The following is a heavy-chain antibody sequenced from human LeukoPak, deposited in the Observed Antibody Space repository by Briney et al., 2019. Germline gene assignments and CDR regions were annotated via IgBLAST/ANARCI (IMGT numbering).Heavy chain of an antibody. CDR2: IIPIFGTV. Sequence: SVKVSCKASGGTFSSYAISWVRQAPGQGLEWMGGIIPIFGTVNYAQKFQGRVTITADESTSTAYMELSSLRSEDTAVYYCASSYSSSSRVFDYWGRGTLVTVSS. D-gene: IGHD6-6*01. CDR1: GGTFSSYA. J-gene: IGHJ4*02. CDR3: ASSYSSSSRVFDY. V-gene: IGHV1-69*13.